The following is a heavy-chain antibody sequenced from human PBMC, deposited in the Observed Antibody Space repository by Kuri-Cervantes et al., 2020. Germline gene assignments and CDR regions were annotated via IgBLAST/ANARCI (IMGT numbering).Heavy chain of an antibody. D-gene: IGHD3-10*01. CDR3: ARAYEYYGSFGFDP. J-gene: IGHJ5*02. CDR2: ISSSSSTI. V-gene: IGHV3-48*01. Sequence: GESLKISCAASGFTFSSYSMNWVRQAPGKGLEWVSYISSSSSTIYYADSVKGRFTISRDNAKNSLYLQMNSLRAEDTAVYYCARAYEYYGSFGFDPWGQGTLVTVSS. CDR1: GFTFSSYS.